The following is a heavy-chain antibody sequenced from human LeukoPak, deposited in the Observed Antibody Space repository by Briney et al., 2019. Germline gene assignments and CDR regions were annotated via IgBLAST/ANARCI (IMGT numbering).Heavy chain of an antibody. CDR2: INPNSGGT. D-gene: IGHD6-13*01. V-gene: IGHV1-2*02. CDR3: ARCVSSWANWFDP. J-gene: IGHJ5*02. Sequence: GASVKVSCKASGYTFTGYYMHWVRQAPGQGLEWMGWINPNSGGTNYAQKLQGRVTMTTDTSTSTAYMELRSLRSDDTAVYYCARCVSSWANWFDPWGQGTLVTVSS. CDR1: GYTFTGYY.